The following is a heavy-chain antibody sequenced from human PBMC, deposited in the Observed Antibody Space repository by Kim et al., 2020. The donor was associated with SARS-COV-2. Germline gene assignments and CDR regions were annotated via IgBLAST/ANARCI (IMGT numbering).Heavy chain of an antibody. Sequence: SVKVSCKASGGTFSSYAISWVRQAPGQGLEWMGGIIPIFGTANYAQKFQGRVTITADESTSTAYMELSSLRSEDTAVYYCARGGSDVYSSSSGDYFDYWGQGTLVTVSS. CDR1: GGTFSSYA. D-gene: IGHD6-6*01. CDR2: IIPIFGTA. J-gene: IGHJ4*02. V-gene: IGHV1-69*13. CDR3: ARGGSDVYSSSSGDYFDY.